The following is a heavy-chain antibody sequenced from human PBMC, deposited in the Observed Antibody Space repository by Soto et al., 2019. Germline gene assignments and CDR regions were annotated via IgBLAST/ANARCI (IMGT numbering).Heavy chain of an antibody. CDR3: ARERTMVRGVITDYYYYYGMDV. CDR1: GGTFSSYT. Sequence: SVKVSCKASGGTFSSYTISWVRQAPGQGLEWMGRIIPILGIANYAQKFQGRVTITADKSTSTAYMELSSLRSEDTAVYYCARERTMVRGVITDYYYYYGMDVWG. V-gene: IGHV1-69*04. J-gene: IGHJ6*02. D-gene: IGHD3-10*01. CDR2: IIPILGIA.